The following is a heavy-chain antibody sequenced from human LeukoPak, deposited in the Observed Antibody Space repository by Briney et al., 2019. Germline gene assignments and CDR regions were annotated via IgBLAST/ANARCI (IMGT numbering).Heavy chain of an antibody. CDR2: LYYGGNT. Sequence: PSETLSLTCTVSGGSISSSIYYWGWIRQSPEKGLEWIGSLYYGGNTYNNPSLKSRVTISVDTSKNQFSLKLRSVTAADTAVYYCARHFDYPKAFGIWGQGKMVTVSS. V-gene: IGHV4-39*01. J-gene: IGHJ3*02. D-gene: IGHD3-9*01. CDR3: ARHFDYPKAFGI. CDR1: GGSISSSIYY.